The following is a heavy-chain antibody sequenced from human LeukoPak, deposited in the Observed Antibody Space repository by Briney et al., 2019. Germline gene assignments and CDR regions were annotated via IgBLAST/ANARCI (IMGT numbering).Heavy chain of an antibody. Sequence: SESLSLSCTVSGASISISAYYWLWILHPPREGLECIGTVHFSGSTFYSTSLKRPVNTSADTSRNQFSLQLSSVTAADTAVYYCARLFIVIDTSGHGTLVTVSS. J-gene: IGHJ5*01. CDR2: VHFSGST. V-gene: IGHV4-39*01. CDR3: ARLFIVIDT. D-gene: IGHD3-16*02. CDR1: GASISISAYY.